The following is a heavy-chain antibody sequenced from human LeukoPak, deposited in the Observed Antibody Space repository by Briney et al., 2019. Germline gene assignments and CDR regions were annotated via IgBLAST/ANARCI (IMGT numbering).Heavy chain of an antibody. CDR3: AREEGIAVAGTRSDY. D-gene: IGHD6-19*01. J-gene: IGHJ4*02. Sequence: ASVKVSCKASGYTFTSYGISWVRQAPGQGLEWTGWISAYNGNTNYAQKLQGRVTMTTDTSTSTAYMELRSLRSDDTAVYYCAREEGIAVAGTRSDYWGQGTLVTVSS. CDR2: ISAYNGNT. CDR1: GYTFTSYG. V-gene: IGHV1-18*01.